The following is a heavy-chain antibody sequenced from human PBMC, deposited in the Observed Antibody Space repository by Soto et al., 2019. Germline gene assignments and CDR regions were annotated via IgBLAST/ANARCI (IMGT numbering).Heavy chain of an antibody. Sequence: SETLSLTCSVSGGSISSSSDYWGWIRQPPGKGLEWIGSLYYSGSTYYNPSLKSRVTISVDTSKNQFSLKLSSVTATDTAVYYCARGSSSGWYPPYFDYWGQGTLVTVSS. CDR2: LYYSGST. J-gene: IGHJ4*02. CDR3: ARGSSSGWYPPYFDY. D-gene: IGHD6-19*01. CDR1: GGSISSSSDY. V-gene: IGHV4-39*01.